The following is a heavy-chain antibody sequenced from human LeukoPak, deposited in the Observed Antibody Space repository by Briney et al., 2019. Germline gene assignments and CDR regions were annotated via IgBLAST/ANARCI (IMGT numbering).Heavy chain of an antibody. V-gene: IGHV4-59*01. J-gene: IGHJ4*02. CDR3: ARVLVLDYDSSGYYFDVPRYYFDY. Sequence: SETLSLTCSVSGGSINGYYWSWLRQPPGRELEWIGFIYYTGSINYNPSLMSRVTISVDTSSDQLSLNLKSVSAADTAVYYCARVLVLDYDSSGYYFDVPRYYFDYWGQGTLVTVSS. D-gene: IGHD3-22*01. CDR1: GGSINGYY. CDR2: IYYTGSI.